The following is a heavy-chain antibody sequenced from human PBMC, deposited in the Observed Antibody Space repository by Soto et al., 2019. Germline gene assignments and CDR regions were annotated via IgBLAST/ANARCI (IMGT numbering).Heavy chain of an antibody. CDR2: ISSSSSYI. D-gene: IGHD3-22*01. V-gene: IGHV3-21*01. J-gene: IGHJ3*02. Sequence: EVQLVESGGGLVKPGGSLRLSCAASGFTFSSYSMNWVRQAPGKGLEWVSSISSSSSYIYYADSVKGRATISRDNAKNSLYLQMNSLRAVDTGVYYCARVEGHSREEACDIWGQGTMVTASS. CDR1: GFTFSSYS. CDR3: ARVEGHSREEACDI.